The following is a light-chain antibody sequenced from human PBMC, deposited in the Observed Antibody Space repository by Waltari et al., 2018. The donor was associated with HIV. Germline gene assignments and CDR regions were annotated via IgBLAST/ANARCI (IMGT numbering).Light chain of an antibody. CDR1: QRVSSNV. J-gene: IGKJ2*01. Sequence: EVVLTQSPGTLSLSPGEGATLSCRASQRVSSNVLAWYQQKPGQSPRLLIYDASSRATGIPDRFSGSGSGTDFTLTISRLEPEDFAVYYCQYYSDPPPMYTFGQGTKLEIK. V-gene: IGKV3-20*01. CDR3: QYYSDPPPMYT. CDR2: DAS.